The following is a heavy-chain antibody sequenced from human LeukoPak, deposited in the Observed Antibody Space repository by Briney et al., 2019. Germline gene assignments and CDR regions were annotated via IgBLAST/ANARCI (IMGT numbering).Heavy chain of an antibody. CDR3: ARRYYCGVDV. J-gene: IGHJ6*02. V-gene: IGHV3-7*05. CDR1: GFTFSTYW. Sequence: PGGSLRLSCAASGFTFSTYWMIWVRQAPGKGLEWVANIKQDGSEKYYVDPVKGRFTISRDNAKNSLFLQMNSLRAEDTAVYYCARRYYCGVDVWGQGTTVTVSS. CDR2: IKQDGSEK.